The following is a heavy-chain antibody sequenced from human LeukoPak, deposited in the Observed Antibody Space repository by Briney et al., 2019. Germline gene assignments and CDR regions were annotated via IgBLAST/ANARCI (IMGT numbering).Heavy chain of an antibody. Sequence: GGSLRLSCAASGFTFDDYAMHWVRQAPGKGLEWVSLISGDGGSTYYADSVKGRFTISRDNSKNSLYLLMNSLRTEDTALYYCAKVFQRHIVVVTAIDYWGQGTLVTVSS. V-gene: IGHV3-43*02. CDR3: AKVFQRHIVVVTAIDY. CDR1: GFTFDDYA. D-gene: IGHD2-21*02. CDR2: ISGDGGST. J-gene: IGHJ4*02.